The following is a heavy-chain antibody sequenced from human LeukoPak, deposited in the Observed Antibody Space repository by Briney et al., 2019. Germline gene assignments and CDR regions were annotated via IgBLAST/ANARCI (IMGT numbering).Heavy chain of an antibody. V-gene: IGHV1-18*01. CDR3: ARGDRITMIVATDY. D-gene: IGHD3-22*01. J-gene: IGHJ4*02. CDR1: GGTFSSYA. CDR2: ISAYNGNT. Sequence: ASVKVSCKASGGTFSSYAISWVRQAPGQGLEWMGWISAYNGNTNYAQKLQGRVTMTTDTSTSTAYMELRSLRSDDTAVYYCARGDRITMIVATDYWGQGTLVTVSS.